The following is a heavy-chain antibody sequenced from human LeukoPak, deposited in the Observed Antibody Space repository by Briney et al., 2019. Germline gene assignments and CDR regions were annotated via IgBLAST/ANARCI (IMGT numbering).Heavy chain of an antibody. J-gene: IGHJ4*02. V-gene: IGHV4-34*01. CDR2: INHSGST. D-gene: IGHD2-2*02. CDR3: AIYMYYFDY. CDR1: GGSFSGYY. Sequence: SETLSLTCAVYGGSFSGYYWSWIRQPPGKGLEWIGEINHSGSTNYNPSLKSRVTISVDTSKNQFSLKLSSVTAADTAVYYCAIYMYYFDYWGQGTLVTVSS.